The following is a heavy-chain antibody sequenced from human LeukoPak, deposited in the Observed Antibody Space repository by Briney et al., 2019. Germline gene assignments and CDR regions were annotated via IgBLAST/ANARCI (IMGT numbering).Heavy chain of an antibody. V-gene: IGHV4-31*03. Sequence: SETLSLTCTVSGGSISSGGYYWSWIRQHPGKGLEWIGYIYYSGSTYYNPSLKSRVTISVDTSKNQFSLKLSSVTAADTAVYYCARDGYGDLVYDYWGQGTLVTVSS. CDR1: GGSISSGGYY. J-gene: IGHJ4*02. CDR3: ARDGYGDLVYDY. D-gene: IGHD4-17*01. CDR2: IYYSGST.